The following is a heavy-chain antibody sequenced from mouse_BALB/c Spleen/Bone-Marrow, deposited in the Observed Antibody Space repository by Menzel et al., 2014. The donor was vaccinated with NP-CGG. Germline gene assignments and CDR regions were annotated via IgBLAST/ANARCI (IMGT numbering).Heavy chain of an antibody. V-gene: IGHV1-77*01. J-gene: IGHJ3*01. CDR2: IYPGSGNT. CDR1: GYTFTDYY. D-gene: IGHD3-3*01. Sequence: VQRVESGAELARPGASVKLSCKASGYTFTDYYINWVKQRTGRGLEWIGEIYPGSGNTYYNEKFKGKAILTADKSSSTAFLQLSSLTSEDSAVYFCAREGDPGAWFAYWGQGTLVTVSA. CDR3: AREGDPGAWFAY.